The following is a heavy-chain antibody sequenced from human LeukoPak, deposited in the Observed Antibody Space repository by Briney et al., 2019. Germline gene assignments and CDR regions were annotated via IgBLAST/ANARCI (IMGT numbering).Heavy chain of an antibody. D-gene: IGHD4-23*01. J-gene: IGHJ4*02. V-gene: IGHV3-30*02. CDR3: AKDQPGHGGNSGYYFDY. CDR1: GFTFSSYG. Sequence: GGSLRLSCGASGFTFSSYGMHWVRQAPGKGREWVAFIRYDGSNKYYADSVKGRFTISRDNSKNTLYLQMNSLRAEDTAVYYCAKDQPGHGGNSGYYFDYWGQGTLVTVYS. CDR2: IRYDGSNK.